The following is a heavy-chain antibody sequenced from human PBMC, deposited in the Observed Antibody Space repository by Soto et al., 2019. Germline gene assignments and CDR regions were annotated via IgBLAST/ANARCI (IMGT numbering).Heavy chain of an antibody. D-gene: IGHD4-17*01. CDR2: IYYSGST. CDR1: GGSISSYY. CDR3: AREHYGDGLQYFDY. J-gene: IGHJ4*02. V-gene: IGHV4-59*01. Sequence: SETLSLTCTVSGGSISSYYWSWIRQPPGKGLEWIGYIYYSGSTNYNPSLKSRVTISVDTSKNQFSLKLSSVTAADTAVYYCAREHYGDGLQYFDYWGQGTLVTVSS.